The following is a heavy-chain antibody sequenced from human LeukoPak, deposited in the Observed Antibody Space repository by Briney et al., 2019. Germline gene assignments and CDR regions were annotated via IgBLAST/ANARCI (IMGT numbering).Heavy chain of an antibody. CDR2: ISAYNGNT. CDR3: ARDLAYCGGDCPYYFDY. J-gene: IGHJ4*02. V-gene: IGHV1-18*01. D-gene: IGHD2-21*02. Sequence: SVKVSCKASGYTFTSYGISWVRQAPGQGLEWMGWISAYNGNTNYAQKLQGRVTMTTDTSTSTVYMELRSLRSDDTAVYYCARDLAYCGGDCPYYFDYWGQGTLVTVSS. CDR1: GYTFTSYG.